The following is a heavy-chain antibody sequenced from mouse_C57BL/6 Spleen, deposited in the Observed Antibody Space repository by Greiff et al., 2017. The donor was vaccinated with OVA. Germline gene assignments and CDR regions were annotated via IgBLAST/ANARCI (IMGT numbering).Heavy chain of an antibody. V-gene: IGHV2-6-1*01. CDR2: IWSDGST. Sequence: VKLMESGPGLVAPSQSLSITCTVSGFSLTSYGVHWVRQPPGKGLEWLVVIWSDGSTTYNSALKSRLSISKDNSKSQVFLKMNSLQTDDTARYYCARHGDYYGSTYWYFDVWGTGTTVTVSS. CDR1: GFSLTSYG. CDR3: ARHGDYYGSTYWYFDV. J-gene: IGHJ1*03. D-gene: IGHD1-1*01.